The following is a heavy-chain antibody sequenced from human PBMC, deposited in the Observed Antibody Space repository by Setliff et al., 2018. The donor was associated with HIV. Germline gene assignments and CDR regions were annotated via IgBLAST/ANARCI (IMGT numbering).Heavy chain of an antibody. CDR1: GGSISTYY. Sequence: SETLSLTCSVSGGSISTYYWSWIRQPAGKGLEWLGRIYVSGSAMYNPSLKSRVTMSVDTSKNQFSLKLSSVTAADTAVYFCARDPPCSGGSCYSWGFDYWGQGTLVTVSS. J-gene: IGHJ4*02. CDR3: ARDPPCSGGSCYSWGFDY. V-gene: IGHV4-4*07. D-gene: IGHD2-15*01. CDR2: IYVSGSA.